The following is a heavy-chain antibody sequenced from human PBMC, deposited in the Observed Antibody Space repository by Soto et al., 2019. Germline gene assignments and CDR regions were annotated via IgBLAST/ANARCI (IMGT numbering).Heavy chain of an antibody. V-gene: IGHV3-23*01. Sequence: GGSLRLSCAASGFTFSSYAMSWVRQAPGKGLEWVSAISGSGGSTYYADSVKGRFTISRDNSKNTLYLQMNSLRAEDTAVYYCAKYGYVWGSYRPYYYGMDVWGQGTTVTVS. CDR1: GFTFSSYA. D-gene: IGHD3-16*02. CDR3: AKYGYVWGSYRPYYYGMDV. J-gene: IGHJ6*02. CDR2: ISGSGGST.